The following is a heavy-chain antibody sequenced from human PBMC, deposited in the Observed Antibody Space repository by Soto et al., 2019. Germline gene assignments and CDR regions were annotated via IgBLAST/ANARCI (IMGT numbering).Heavy chain of an antibody. CDR1: GGSFSGYY. CDR3: ARGRSYDFWSGYYVY. Sequence: SETLSLTCAVYGGSFSGYYWSWIRQPPGKGLEWIGEINHSGSTNYNPSLKSRVTISVDTSKNQFSLKLSSVTAADTTVYYCARGRSYDFWSGYYVYWGQGTLVTVSS. D-gene: IGHD3-3*01. V-gene: IGHV4-34*01. J-gene: IGHJ4*02. CDR2: INHSGST.